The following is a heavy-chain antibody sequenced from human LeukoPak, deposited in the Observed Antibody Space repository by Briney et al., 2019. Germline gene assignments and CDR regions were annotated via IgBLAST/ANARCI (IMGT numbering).Heavy chain of an antibody. CDR1: GFTFSSYA. J-gene: IGHJ4*02. CDR2: IKEDGSEN. V-gene: IGHV3-7*05. D-gene: IGHD6-19*01. CDR3: ARVGSGWYDFDY. Sequence: GGSLRLSCAASGFTFSSYAMSWVRQAPGKGLEWVANIKEDGSENYYVDPVKGRFTISRHNSKNTLYLQMNSLRAEDTAVYYCARVGSGWYDFDYWGQGTLVTVSS.